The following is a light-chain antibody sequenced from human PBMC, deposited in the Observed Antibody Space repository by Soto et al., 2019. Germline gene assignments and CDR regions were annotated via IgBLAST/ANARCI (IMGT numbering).Light chain of an antibody. J-gene: IGLJ3*02. CDR1: SSDVGGYNY. Sequence: QSALTQPASVSGSPGQSITISCTGTSSDVGGYNYVSWYQQHPGKVPKLMIYGVSNRPSGVSNRFSGSKSGNTASLTISGLRAEDEADYYCKSYTSVSTWVFGGGTKVTVL. CDR2: GVS. CDR3: KSYTSVSTWV. V-gene: IGLV2-14*03.